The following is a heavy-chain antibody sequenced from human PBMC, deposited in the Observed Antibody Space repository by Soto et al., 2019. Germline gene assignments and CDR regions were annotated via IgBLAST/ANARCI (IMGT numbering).Heavy chain of an antibody. CDR1: GFTFSKYW. Sequence: EVQLVESGGGLVQPGKALRLSCAASGFTFSKYWMHWVRQAPGKGPVWVSYISSDGTTTDYADSVKGRVTISRDNAKNTLSLPMASLRVEDTAVYYCAIQDCTNDVCLEAAATVGGALEYWGQGAHVTVSS. CDR2: ISSDGTTT. V-gene: IGHV3-74*01. CDR3: AIQDCTNDVCLEAAATVGGALEY. D-gene: IGHD2-8*01. J-gene: IGHJ4*02.